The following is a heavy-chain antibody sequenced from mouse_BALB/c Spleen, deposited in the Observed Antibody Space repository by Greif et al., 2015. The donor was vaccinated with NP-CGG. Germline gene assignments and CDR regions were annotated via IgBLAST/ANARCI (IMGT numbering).Heavy chain of an antibody. J-gene: IGHJ2*01. D-gene: IGHD1-1*01. CDR1: GYAFTSYN. V-gene: IGHV1S135*01. CDR3: ARDYGSILFDY. CDR2: IDPYNGGT. Sequence: EVQRVESGPELVKPGASVKVSCKASGYAFTSYNMYWVKQSHGKSLEWIGYIDPYNGGTSYNQKFKGKATLTVDKSSSTAYMHLNSLTSEDSAVYCCARDYGSILFDYWGQGTTLTVSS.